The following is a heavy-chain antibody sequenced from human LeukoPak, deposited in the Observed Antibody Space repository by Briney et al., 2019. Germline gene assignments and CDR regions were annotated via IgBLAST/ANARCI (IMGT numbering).Heavy chain of an antibody. CDR1: GFTFSTYW. CDR2: IKSDGSEK. D-gene: IGHD3-16*01. Sequence: PGGSLRLSCAASGFTFSTYWMNWVRQAPGKGLEWAASIKSDGSEKYYLDSVKGRFTISRDNTRNSLNLQMNSLRAEDTAVYYCVKRWSETLWGQGTLVTVSS. J-gene: IGHJ4*02. V-gene: IGHV3-7*01. CDR3: VKRWSETL.